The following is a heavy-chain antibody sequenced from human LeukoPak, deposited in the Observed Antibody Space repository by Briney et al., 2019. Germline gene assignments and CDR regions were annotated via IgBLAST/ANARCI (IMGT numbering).Heavy chain of an antibody. V-gene: IGHV3-21*01. J-gene: IGHJ6*03. D-gene: IGHD4-23*01. CDR1: GFTFSTYS. Sequence: GGSLRLTCAVSGFTFSTYSMHWVRQAPGKGLEWVSSISSSSSYMNYADSLKGRLTISRDNAENSLYLQMNSLRAEDTAVYYCARDRGKTSPYYYVDVWGKGTTVTVSS. CDR3: ARDRGKTSPYYYVDV. CDR2: ISSSSSYM.